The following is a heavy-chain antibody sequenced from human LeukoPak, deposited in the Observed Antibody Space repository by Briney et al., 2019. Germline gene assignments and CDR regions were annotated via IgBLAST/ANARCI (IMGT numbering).Heavy chain of an antibody. J-gene: IGHJ4*02. D-gene: IGHD1-7*01. CDR2: MFFTGNA. V-gene: IGHV4-39*01. Sequence: SETLSLTCSVSSGSISSSSYYWGWVRQPPGKGLEWIGSMFFTGNAYYNPSLKSRVTMSVDTSENQFSLKLSSMTAADTAVYYCARHVVGNYDLLSFDYWGQGTLVTVSS. CDR3: ARHVVGNYDLLSFDY. CDR1: SGSISSSSYY.